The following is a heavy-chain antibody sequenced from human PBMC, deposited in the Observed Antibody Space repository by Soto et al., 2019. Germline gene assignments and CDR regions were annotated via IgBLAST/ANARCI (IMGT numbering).Heavy chain of an antibody. J-gene: IGHJ3*02. CDR1: GFTFSNAW. CDR3: TTKGGGAGGAFDI. D-gene: IGHD1-26*01. CDR2: IKSKTDGGTT. V-gene: IGHV3-15*07. Sequence: EVHLVESGGGLVKPGGSLRLSCAASGFTFSNAWMNWVRQAPGEGLEWVGRIKSKTDGGTTDYAAPVKGRFTISRDDSKNTLYLQMNSLKTGDTAVYYCTTKGGGAGGAFDIWGQGTMVTVSS.